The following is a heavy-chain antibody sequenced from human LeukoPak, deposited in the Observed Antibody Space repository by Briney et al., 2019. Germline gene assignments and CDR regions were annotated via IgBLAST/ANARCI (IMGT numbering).Heavy chain of an antibody. CDR1: GFTFSSYA. Sequence: GGSLRLSCAASGFTFSSYAMSWVRQAPGKGLEWVSAISGSGGSTYYADSVKGRFTISRDNSKNTLYLQMNSLRAEDTAVYYCAKVPPDWYYDSKRNYFDYWGQGTLVTVSS. CDR2: ISGSGGST. J-gene: IGHJ4*02. CDR3: AKVPPDWYYDSKRNYFDY. V-gene: IGHV3-23*01. D-gene: IGHD3-22*01.